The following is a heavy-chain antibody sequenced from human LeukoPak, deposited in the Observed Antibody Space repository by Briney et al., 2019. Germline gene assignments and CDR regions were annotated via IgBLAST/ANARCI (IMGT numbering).Heavy chain of an antibody. CDR2: IYTSGST. CDR1: GGSISSYY. D-gene: IGHD3-9*01. Sequence: PSETLSLTCTVSGGSISSYYWSWLRQPAGKGLEWIGRIYTSGSTHYNPYLKSRVTMSVDTSKNQFSLKLSSVTAADTAVYYCARAGADLDYDILTGYYYYYMDVWGKGTTVTVSS. J-gene: IGHJ6*03. CDR3: ARAGADLDYDILTGYYYYYMDV. V-gene: IGHV4-4*07.